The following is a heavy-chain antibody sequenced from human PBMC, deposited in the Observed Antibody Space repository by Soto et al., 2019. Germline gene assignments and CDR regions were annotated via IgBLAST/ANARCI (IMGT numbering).Heavy chain of an antibody. V-gene: IGHV4-34*01. D-gene: IGHD2-15*01. J-gene: IGHJ6*03. CDR3: ARSTADIVVVVAARGPDYYYMDV. CDR1: GGSFSGYY. CDR2: INHSGST. Sequence: SETLSLTCAVYGGSFSGYYWSWIRQPPGKGLEWIGEINHSGSTNYNPSLNSLVTISVDTSKNQFSLKLCSVTAADTAVYYCARSTADIVVVVAARGPDYYYMDVWGKGTTVTVSS.